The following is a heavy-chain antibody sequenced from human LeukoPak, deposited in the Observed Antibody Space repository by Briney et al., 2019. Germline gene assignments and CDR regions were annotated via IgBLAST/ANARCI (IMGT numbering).Heavy chain of an antibody. J-gene: IGHJ4*02. CDR1: GGSVSSGSYY. CDR2: IYYSGST. Sequence: SETLSLTCTVSGGSVSSGSYYWSWIRQPPGKGLEWIGYIYYSGSTNYNPSLKSRVTISVDTSKNQFSLKLSSVTAADTAVYYWPRQITFFGAWSFDNWGREPWSPSPQ. CDR3: PRQITFFGAWSFDN. D-gene: IGHD3-3*01. V-gene: IGHV4-61*01.